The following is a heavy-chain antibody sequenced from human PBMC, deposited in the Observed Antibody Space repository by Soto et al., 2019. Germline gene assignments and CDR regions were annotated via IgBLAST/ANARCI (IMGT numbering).Heavy chain of an antibody. CDR1: GYTFTIYG. Sequence: ASVKVSCKASGYTFTIYGISWVLQAPGQGLEWMGWIIPIFGTANYAQKFQGRVTITADESTRTAYMELSSLRSEDTAVYYCARDLFRNRYGESDYWGQGTLVTVSS. V-gene: IGHV1-69*13. D-gene: IGHD4-17*01. CDR2: IIPIFGTA. CDR3: ARDLFRNRYGESDY. J-gene: IGHJ4*02.